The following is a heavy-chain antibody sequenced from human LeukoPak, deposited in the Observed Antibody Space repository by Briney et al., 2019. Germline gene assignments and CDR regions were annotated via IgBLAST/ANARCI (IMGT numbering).Heavy chain of an antibody. J-gene: IGHJ4*02. CDR2: ISYDGSNK. Sequence: GRSLRLSCAASGFTFSSYGMHWVRQAPGKGLEWVAVISYDGSNKYYADSVKGRFTISKDSSKNTLYLQMNSLRAEDTAVYYCAKDRYSSGWFTPSFDYWGQGTLVTVSS. D-gene: IGHD6-19*01. CDR1: GFTFSSYG. CDR3: AKDRYSSGWFTPSFDY. V-gene: IGHV3-30*18.